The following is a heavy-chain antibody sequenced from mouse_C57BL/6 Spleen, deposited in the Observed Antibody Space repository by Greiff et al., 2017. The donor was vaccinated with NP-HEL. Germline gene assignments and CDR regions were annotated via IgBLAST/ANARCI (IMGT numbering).Heavy chain of an antibody. D-gene: IGHD1-1*01. V-gene: IGHV1-64*01. CDR1: GYTFTSYW. CDR2: IHPNSGST. J-gene: IGHJ2*01. Sequence: QVQLQQPGAELVKPGASVKLSCKASGYTFTSYWMHWVKQRPGQGLEWIGMIHPNSGSTNYNEKFKSKATLTVDKSSSTAYMQISSLTSEDSAVYYCARDYYGSSLDYWGQGTTLTV. CDR3: ARDYYGSSLDY.